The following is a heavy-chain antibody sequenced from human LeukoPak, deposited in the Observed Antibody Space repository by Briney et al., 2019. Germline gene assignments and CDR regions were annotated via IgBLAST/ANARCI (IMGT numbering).Heavy chain of an antibody. V-gene: IGHV3-21*01. J-gene: IGHJ4*02. CDR2: ISSSSSYI. D-gene: IGHD6-6*01. Sequence: GGSLRLSCAASGFTFSSYSMNWVRKAPGKGLEWVSSISSSSSYIYYADSVKGRFTISRDNAKNSLYLQMNSLRAEDTAVYYCARVSGAAHDYWGQGTLVTVSS. CDR1: GFTFSSYS. CDR3: ARVSGAAHDY.